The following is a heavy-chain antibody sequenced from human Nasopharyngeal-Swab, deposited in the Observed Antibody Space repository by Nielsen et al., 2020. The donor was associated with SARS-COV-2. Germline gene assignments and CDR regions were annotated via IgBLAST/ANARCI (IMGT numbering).Heavy chain of an antibody. V-gene: IGHV4-59*01. CDR1: GGSINNYY. CDR3: ARLAYGSGTYSWDY. D-gene: IGHD3-10*01. J-gene: IGHJ4*02. Sequence: SETLSLTCTVSGGSINNYYWSWIRQPPGKGLEWIGHIYYTGSTKYNVSLKSRVTISVDTSKNQFSLKLNSVTAADTAVYYCARLAYGSGTYSWDYWGQGTLVTVSS. CDR2: IYYTGST.